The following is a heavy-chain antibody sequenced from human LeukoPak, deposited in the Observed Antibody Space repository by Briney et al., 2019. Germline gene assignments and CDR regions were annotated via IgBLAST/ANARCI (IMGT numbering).Heavy chain of an antibody. Sequence: GGSLRLSCAASGFAFSSYGMHWVRQVPGKGLEWVAFVRYDGSNKYYADSVKGRFTISRDNSKNTLYLQMNSLRAEDTAVYYCAKEGGYSYGFGIGDDAFDIWGQGTMVTVSS. CDR3: AKEGGYSYGFGIGDDAFDI. CDR1: GFAFSSYG. D-gene: IGHD5-18*01. CDR2: VRYDGSNK. V-gene: IGHV3-30*02. J-gene: IGHJ3*02.